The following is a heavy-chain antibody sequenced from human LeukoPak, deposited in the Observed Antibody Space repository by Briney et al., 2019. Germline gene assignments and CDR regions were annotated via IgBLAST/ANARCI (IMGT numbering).Heavy chain of an antibody. V-gene: IGHV3-21*01. CDR1: GFTFSSYS. CDR2: ISTSSSYI. Sequence: GGSLRLSCAASGFTFSSYSMNWVRQAPGKGLEWVSSISTSSSYIYYADSLKGRFTISRDNAKNSLYLQMNSLRAEDTAVYYCARSYCSSTACGFDPWGQGTLVTVSS. D-gene: IGHD2-2*01. CDR3: ARSYCSSTACGFDP. J-gene: IGHJ5*02.